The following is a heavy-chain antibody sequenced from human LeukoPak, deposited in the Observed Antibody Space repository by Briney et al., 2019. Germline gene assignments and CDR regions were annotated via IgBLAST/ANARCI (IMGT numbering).Heavy chain of an antibody. J-gene: IGHJ4*02. CDR1: GGSISSYY. D-gene: IGHD2-21*01. V-gene: IGHV4-59*01. CDR2: IYYSGST. CDR3: ARGLVGYLYYFDY. Sequence: SETLSLTCTVSGGSISSYYGSWIRQPPGKGLEWIGYIYYSGSTNYNPSLKSRVTISVDTSKNQFSLKLSSVTAADTAVYYCARGLVGYLYYFDYWGQGTLVTVSS.